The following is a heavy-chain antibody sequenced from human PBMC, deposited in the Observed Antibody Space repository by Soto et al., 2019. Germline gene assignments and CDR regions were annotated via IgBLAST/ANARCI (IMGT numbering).Heavy chain of an antibody. Sequence: QVQLVESGGGVVQPGRSLRLSCAASGFTFSNFGIHWVRQAPGKGLEWVASISYDGNIKYSADSVKGRFTISRHNSKNTLYLQMNSLRSXHTAVYYCAKFWGPVTAAVDDYWGQGTLVTFSS. CDR2: ISYDGNIK. CDR3: AKFWGPVTAAVDDY. V-gene: IGHV3-30*18. J-gene: IGHJ4*02. CDR1: GFTFSNFG. D-gene: IGHD6-13*01.